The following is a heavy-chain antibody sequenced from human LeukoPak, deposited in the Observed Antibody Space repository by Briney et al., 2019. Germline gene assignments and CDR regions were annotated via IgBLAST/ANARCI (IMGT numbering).Heavy chain of an antibody. J-gene: IGHJ5*02. Sequence: SETLSLTCTVSGGSISSYYWSWIRQPPGRGLEWIGYIYYSGSTNYNPSLKSRVTMSVDTSKNQFSLRLSSVTAADTAVYYCARAGWLYNWFDPWGQGTLVTVSS. CDR2: IYYSGST. D-gene: IGHD5-24*01. CDR1: GGSISSYY. CDR3: ARAGWLYNWFDP. V-gene: IGHV4-59*13.